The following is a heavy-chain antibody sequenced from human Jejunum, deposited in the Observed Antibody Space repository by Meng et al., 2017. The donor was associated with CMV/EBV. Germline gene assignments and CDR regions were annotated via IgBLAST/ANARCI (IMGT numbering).Heavy chain of an antibody. V-gene: IGHV4-34*01. D-gene: IGHD2-2*01. CDR3: ARKYCGSSNCYPFDY. J-gene: IGHJ4*02. Sequence: GGSFSGDYWRWIRQSPGQGLEWIGQINHSGSASYNPSLRRRVTISEDTSKNQFSLRLTSVTAADTAIYYCARKYCGSSNCYPFDYWGQGERVTVSS. CDR2: INHSGSA. CDR1: GGSFSGDY.